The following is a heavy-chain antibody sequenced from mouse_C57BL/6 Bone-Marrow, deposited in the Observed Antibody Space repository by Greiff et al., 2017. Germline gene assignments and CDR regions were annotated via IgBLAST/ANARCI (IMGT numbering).Heavy chain of an antibody. J-gene: IGHJ3*01. CDR1: GFNIKDDY. CDR2: IDPENGDT. V-gene: IGHV14-4*01. Sequence: VQLQQSGAELVRPGASVKLSCTASGFNIKDDYMHWVKQRPEQGLEWLGWIDPENGDTEYASKFQGKATITADTSSNTAYLQRSSLTSEDTAVYYCTTDYGSSYPAWFAYWGQGTLVTVSA. CDR3: TTDYGSSYPAWFAY. D-gene: IGHD1-1*01.